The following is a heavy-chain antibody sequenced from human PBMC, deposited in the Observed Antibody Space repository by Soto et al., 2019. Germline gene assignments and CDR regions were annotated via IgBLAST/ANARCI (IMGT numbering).Heavy chain of an antibody. V-gene: IGHV3-48*02. CDR2: ISSSSSTI. Sequence: EVQLVESGGGLVQPGGSLRLSCAASGFTFSSYSMNWVRQAPGKGLEWVSYISSSSSTIYYADAVKGRFTISRDNAKNSLYLQMNSLRDEDTAVYYCPRESAALNWFDPWGQGTLVTVSS. D-gene: IGHD2-2*01. CDR3: PRESAALNWFDP. CDR1: GFTFSSYS. J-gene: IGHJ5*02.